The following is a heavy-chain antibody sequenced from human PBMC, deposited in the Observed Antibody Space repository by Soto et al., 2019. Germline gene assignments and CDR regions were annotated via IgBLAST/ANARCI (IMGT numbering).Heavy chain of an antibody. J-gene: IGHJ6*02. V-gene: IGHV2-5*05. Sequence: QITLKESGPTLVKPTQTLTLTCTFSGFSLSTSGVGVAWIRQSPGKALEWLALIYWDDDERYGPSLKTRLTIXKXXSKTQVVLTMTNMDPVDTATYYCAHKGGRGAGMDVWGQGTTVTVSS. D-gene: IGHD2-15*01. CDR1: GFSLSTSGVG. CDR2: IYWDDDE. CDR3: AHKGGRGAGMDV.